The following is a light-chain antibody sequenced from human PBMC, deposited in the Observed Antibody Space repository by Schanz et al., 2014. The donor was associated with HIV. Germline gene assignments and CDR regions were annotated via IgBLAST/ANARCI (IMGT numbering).Light chain of an antibody. V-gene: IGKV1-5*03. CDR1: QNINKW. Sequence: DIQMTQSPSTLSASVGDKVTITCRATQNINKWLAWYQQKPGKAPKVLIYQASTLERGVSSRFSGSGSGTDFTLTISNLQPDDFATYYCQQYTVYSRAFGQGTKVEVK. CDR3: QQYTVYSRA. CDR2: QAS. J-gene: IGKJ1*01.